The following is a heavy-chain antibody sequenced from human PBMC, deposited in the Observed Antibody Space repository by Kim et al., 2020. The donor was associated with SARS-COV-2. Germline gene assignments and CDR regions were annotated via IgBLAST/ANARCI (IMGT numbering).Heavy chain of an antibody. D-gene: IGHD3-10*01. Sequence: ADSVKGRFTISRDNAKNSRYLQMNSLRAEDTAVYYCARGSLAYYYYYYMDVWGKGTTVTVSS. CDR3: ARGSLAYYYYYYMDV. J-gene: IGHJ6*03. V-gene: IGHV3-21*01.